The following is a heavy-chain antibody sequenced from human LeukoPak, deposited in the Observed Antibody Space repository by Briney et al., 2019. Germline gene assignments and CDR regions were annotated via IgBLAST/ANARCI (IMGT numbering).Heavy chain of an antibody. J-gene: IGHJ4*02. V-gene: IGHV3-7*01. CDR3: ARDRGPNSFDY. Sequence: PGGSLRLSCAASGFTFSRSWMTWVRQAPGKGLEWVASINEDGSEIHYVDSVKGRFTISRGNSKNSLYLQLTSLRAEDTALYYCARDRGPNSFDYWGQGTLVSVSS. D-gene: IGHD1-7*01. CDR2: INEDGSEI. CDR1: GFTFSRSW.